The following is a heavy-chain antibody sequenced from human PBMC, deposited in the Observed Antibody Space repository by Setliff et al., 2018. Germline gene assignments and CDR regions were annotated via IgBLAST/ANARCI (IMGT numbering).Heavy chain of an antibody. CDR3: ARTSAFDI. Sequence: SVKVSCKASGGFSTHAISWVRQVPGQGLEWMGGIIPILGTTDYAHEFQGRVTMTRDTSINTAYLELSRLRSDDTAVYYCARTSAFDIWGQGTMVTVSS. CDR2: IIPILGTT. CDR1: GGFSTHA. J-gene: IGHJ3*02. V-gene: IGHV1-69*05.